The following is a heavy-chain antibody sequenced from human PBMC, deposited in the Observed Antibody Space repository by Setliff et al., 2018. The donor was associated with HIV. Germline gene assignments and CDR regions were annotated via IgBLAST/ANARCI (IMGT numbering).Heavy chain of an antibody. CDR2: IYYSGST. V-gene: IGHV4-59*08. J-gene: IGHJ4*02. CDR1: GGSISSYY. Sequence: PSETLSLTCTVSGGSISSYYWSWIRQPPGKGLEWIGYIYYSGSTNYNPSLKSRVTISVDTSKNQFSLKLSSVTAADTAVYYCARGGRDFYDSSGYYWNYWGQGTLVTVSS. CDR3: ARGGRDFYDSSGYYWNY. D-gene: IGHD3-22*01.